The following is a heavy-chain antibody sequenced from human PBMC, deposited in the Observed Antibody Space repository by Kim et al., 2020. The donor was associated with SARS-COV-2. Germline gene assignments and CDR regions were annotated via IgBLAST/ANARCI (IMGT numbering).Heavy chain of an antibody. CDR2: IYYSGST. D-gene: IGHD3-3*01. J-gene: IGHJ6*02. Sequence: SETLSLTCTVSGGSISSGGYYWSWIRQHPGKGLEWIGYIYYSGSTYYNPSLKSRVTISVDTSKNQFSLKLSSVTAADTAVYYCARILPVDFWSGYSSGSNYYGMDVWVQGTTVTVSS. V-gene: IGHV4-31*03. CDR1: GGSISSGGYY. CDR3: ARILPVDFWSGYSSGSNYYGMDV.